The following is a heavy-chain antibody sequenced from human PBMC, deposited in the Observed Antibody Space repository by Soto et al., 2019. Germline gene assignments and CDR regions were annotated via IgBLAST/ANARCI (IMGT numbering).Heavy chain of an antibody. J-gene: IGHJ6*02. CDR3: ASDYYYGMDV. V-gene: IGHV3-30-3*01. Sequence: ESGGGVVQPGRSLRLSCAASGFTFSSYAMHWVRQAPGKGLEWVAVISYDGSNKYYVDSVKGRFTMSRDNSKNTLYLQMNSLSAEDTAVYHCASDYYYGMDVWGQGTTVTVS. CDR2: ISYDGSNK. CDR1: GFTFSSYA.